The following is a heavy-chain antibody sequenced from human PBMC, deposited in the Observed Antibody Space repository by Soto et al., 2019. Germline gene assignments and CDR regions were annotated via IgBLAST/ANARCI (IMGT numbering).Heavy chain of an antibody. CDR3: ARDGIAAAQPYYFDY. CDR1: GFTFSSYS. CDR2: ISSSSSYI. V-gene: IGHV3-21*01. J-gene: IGHJ4*02. D-gene: IGHD6-13*01. Sequence: GGSLRLSCAASGFTFSSYSMNWVRQAPGKGLEWVSSISSSSSYIYYADSVKGRFTISRDNAKNSLYLQMNSLRAEDTAVYYWARDGIAAAQPYYFDYWGQGTLVTVSS.